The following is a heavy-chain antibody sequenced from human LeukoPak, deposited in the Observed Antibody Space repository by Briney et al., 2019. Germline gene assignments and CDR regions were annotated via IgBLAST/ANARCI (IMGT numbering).Heavy chain of an antibody. D-gene: IGHD3-16*01. J-gene: IGHJ4*02. V-gene: IGHV4-34*01. CDR1: GGSFSGYH. CDR2: INYSGST. Sequence: SETLSLTCAVYGGSFSGYHWSWIRQPPGKGLEWIGEINYSGSTNYNPSLKSRVTISVDTSKNQFSLKLSSVTAADTAVYYCARFSAPLRFRIDYWGQGTLVTVSS. CDR3: ARFSAPLRFRIDY.